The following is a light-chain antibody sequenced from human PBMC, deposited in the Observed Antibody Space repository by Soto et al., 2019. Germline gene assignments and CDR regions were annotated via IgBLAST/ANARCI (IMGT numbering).Light chain of an antibody. J-gene: IGKJ2*01. Sequence: DIQMTQSPSTLSASVGDRATITCRTSQSIDRWLAWYQQKLGKAPKLLIYRASSLERDVSSMFSGSGSGTEFTLTISSREPDDFAIYYCQQYKTYTYTFAQGTKLDIK. CDR3: QQYKTYTYT. V-gene: IGKV1-5*03. CDR1: QSIDRW. CDR2: RAS.